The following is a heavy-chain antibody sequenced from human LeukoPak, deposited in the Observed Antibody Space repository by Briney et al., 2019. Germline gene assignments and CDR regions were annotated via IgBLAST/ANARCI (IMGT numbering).Heavy chain of an antibody. CDR1: GFTFSSYA. CDR3: ARPTYGSGSYYIDY. Sequence: PGGSLRLSCAASGFTFSSYAMSWVRQAPGKGLEWVSAISGSGGSTYYADSVKGRFTISRDNSKNTLYLQMNSLRAEDTAVYYCARPTYGSGSYYIDYWGRGTLVTVSS. J-gene: IGHJ4*02. V-gene: IGHV3-23*01. D-gene: IGHD3-10*01. CDR2: ISGSGGST.